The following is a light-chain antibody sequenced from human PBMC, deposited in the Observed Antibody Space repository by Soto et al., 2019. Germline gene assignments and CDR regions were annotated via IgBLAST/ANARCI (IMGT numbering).Light chain of an antibody. CDR2: SAS. CDR1: QRISTF. J-gene: IGKJ4*01. Sequence: DIQMTQSPSSLSAFVGDSVTITCHASQRISTFLNWYHQKPGKAPNLLIYSASYLQSGVPSNFSGSGSGTDFTLSIVTVQPEDFGTYFCQQSYRLPLTFGGGTKVDIK. V-gene: IGKV1-39*01. CDR3: QQSYRLPLT.